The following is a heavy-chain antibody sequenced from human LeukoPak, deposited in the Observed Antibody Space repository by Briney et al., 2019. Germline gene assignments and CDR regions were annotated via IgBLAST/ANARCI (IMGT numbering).Heavy chain of an antibody. D-gene: IGHD2-2*01. CDR2: ISSSGSTI. CDR1: GFTFSSYE. CDR3: ARDSLVVPAAVGNFDY. Sequence: GGSLRLSCAASGFTFSSYEMNWVRQAPGKGLEWVSYISSSGSTIYYADSVKGRFTISRDNAKNSLYLQMNSLRAEDTAVYYCARDSLVVPAAVGNFDYWGQGTLVTVSS. J-gene: IGHJ4*02. V-gene: IGHV3-48*03.